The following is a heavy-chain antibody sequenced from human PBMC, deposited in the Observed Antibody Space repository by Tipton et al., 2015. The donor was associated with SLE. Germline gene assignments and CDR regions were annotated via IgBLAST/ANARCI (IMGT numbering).Heavy chain of an antibody. CDR2: IYESGNT. CDR3: ARDDPAMEGAFDV. CDR1: GGSFSSYY. J-gene: IGHJ3*01. Sequence: TLSLTCSVSGGSFSSYYWRWIRHPPGKGLAWIGYIYESGNTNYNSSLKSRVTMSVDTSKNQFSLKLRSVTAADTAVYYCARDDPAMEGAFDVWGQGTMVIVSS. D-gene: IGHD2-2*01. V-gene: IGHV4-59*01.